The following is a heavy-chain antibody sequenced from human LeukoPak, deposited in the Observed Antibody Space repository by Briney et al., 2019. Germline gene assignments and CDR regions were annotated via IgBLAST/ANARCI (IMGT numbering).Heavy chain of an antibody. CDR3: ARTPSSSGLVWFDY. V-gene: IGHV1-8*01. D-gene: IGHD6-19*01. Sequence: ASVKVSCKASGYTSANYDINWVRQATGQGLEWMGWMNPNSGYTGYAQKFQGRVTMTRNTSISTAYMELISLRSEDTAVYYCARTPSSSGLVWFDYWGQGTLVAVSS. CDR1: GYTSANYD. CDR2: MNPNSGYT. J-gene: IGHJ4*02.